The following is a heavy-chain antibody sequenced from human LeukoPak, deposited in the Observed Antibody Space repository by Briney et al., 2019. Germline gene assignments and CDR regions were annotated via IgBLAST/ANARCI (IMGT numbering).Heavy chain of an antibody. D-gene: IGHD1-14*01. CDR1: GYTFTGYY. Sequence: GASVKVFCKASGYTFTGYYMHWVRQAPGQGLEWMGWINPNSGGTNYAQKFQGRVTMTRDTPISTAYMELSRLRSDDTAVYYCARDREPLYYYYYMDVWGKGTTVTVSS. CDR2: INPNSGGT. J-gene: IGHJ6*03. CDR3: ARDREPLYYYYYMDV. V-gene: IGHV1-2*02.